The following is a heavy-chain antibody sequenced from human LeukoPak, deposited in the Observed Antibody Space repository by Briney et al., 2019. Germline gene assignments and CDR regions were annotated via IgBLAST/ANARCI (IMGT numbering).Heavy chain of an antibody. D-gene: IGHD6-13*01. CDR2: IHYSGST. Sequence: PSETLSLTCTVSGGSISTYYWSWIRQPPGKGLEWIAYIHYSGSTNYNPSLKSRVTISVDTSKNQFSLKLSSVTAADTAVYYCASTLKYSSSWYYFDYWGQGTLVTVSS. CDR1: GGSISTYY. J-gene: IGHJ4*02. CDR3: ASTLKYSSSWYYFDY. V-gene: IGHV4-59*01.